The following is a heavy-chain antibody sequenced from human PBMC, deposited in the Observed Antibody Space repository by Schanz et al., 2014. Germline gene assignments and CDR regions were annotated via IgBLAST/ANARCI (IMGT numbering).Heavy chain of an antibody. D-gene: IGHD5-18*01. CDR3: ARARGYNYGLFDY. CDR1: GGSINSAGHY. CDR2: IHHIGST. J-gene: IGHJ4*02. V-gene: IGHV4-31*02. Sequence: LCGGSINSAGHYWSWVRQHPGKGLEWIGGIHHIGSTYHNPSLRSRLTMSLDTSRNHFSLRLTSVSAADTAVYYCARARGYNYGLFDYWGQGTLVTVSS.